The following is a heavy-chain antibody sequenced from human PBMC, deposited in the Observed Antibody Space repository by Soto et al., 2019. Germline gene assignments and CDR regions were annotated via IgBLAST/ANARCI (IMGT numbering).Heavy chain of an antibody. D-gene: IGHD3-10*01. J-gene: IGHJ6*02. V-gene: IGHV3-15*01. CDR1: GFTFSNAW. CDR3: TTEGLITLVRGAFEYFGMEV. Sequence: EVQLVESGGGLVKPGGSLRLSCAASGFTFSNAWMSWVRQAPGKGLEWVGRIKSKTDGGTTDYAAPVKGRFTISRDDSKNTLYLQMNSLKTEDTAVYYCTTEGLITLVRGAFEYFGMEVWGQGTTVTVSS. CDR2: IKSKTDGGTT.